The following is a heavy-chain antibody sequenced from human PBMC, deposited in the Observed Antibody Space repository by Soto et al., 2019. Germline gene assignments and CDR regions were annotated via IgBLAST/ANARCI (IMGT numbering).Heavy chain of an antibody. CDR3: ASLIGVDVLRDY. V-gene: IGHV1-46*01. J-gene: IGHJ4*02. Sequence: QVQLVQSGAEVKKPGASVKVFCMASGYNFANYYMHWVRQAPGQGPEWMGIIDPDGGSTSYAQKFQGRVSMTSDTSTSTIYMELSSLRSEDTAVYYCASLIGVDVLRDYWGQGTLVTASS. D-gene: IGHD3-3*01. CDR1: GYNFANYY. CDR2: IDPDGGST.